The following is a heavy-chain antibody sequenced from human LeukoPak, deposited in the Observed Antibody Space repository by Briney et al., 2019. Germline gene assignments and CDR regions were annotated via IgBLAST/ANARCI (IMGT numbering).Heavy chain of an antibody. V-gene: IGHV3-23*01. CDR1: GFTFNINA. Sequence: TGGSLSLSCAAPGFTFNINAMSWVRQAPGKGPEWVSIISGNGDSSYYADSVKGRFTISRDNSKNTVYLQMNGLRAEDTAVYHCATVGGSGSRLHYYMDVWSRGTTVTVSS. D-gene: IGHD3-10*01. CDR2: ISGNGDSS. CDR3: ATVGGSGSRLHYYMDV. J-gene: IGHJ6*03.